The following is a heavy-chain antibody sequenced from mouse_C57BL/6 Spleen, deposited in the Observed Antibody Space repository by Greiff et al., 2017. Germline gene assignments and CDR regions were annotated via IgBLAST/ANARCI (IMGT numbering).Heavy chain of an antibody. CDR2: ISSGSSTI. V-gene: IGHV5-17*01. CDR3: ARNSPIYYDYLYYAMDY. J-gene: IGHJ4*01. CDR1: GFTFSDYG. Sequence: EVHLVESGGGLVKPGGSLKLSCAASGFTFSDYGMHWVRQAPEKGLEWVAYISSGSSTIYYADTVKGRFTISRDNAKNTLFLQMTSLRSEDTAMYYCARNSPIYYDYLYYAMDYWGQGTSVTVSS. D-gene: IGHD2-4*01.